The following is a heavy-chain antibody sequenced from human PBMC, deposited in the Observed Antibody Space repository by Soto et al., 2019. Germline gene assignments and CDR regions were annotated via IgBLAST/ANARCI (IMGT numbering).Heavy chain of an antibody. CDR2: IYYSGST. D-gene: IGHD4-17*01. Sequence: SETLSLTCTVSGGSISSYYWSWIRQPPGKGLEWIGYIYYSGSTNYNPSLKSRVTISVDTSKNQFSLKLSSVTAADTAVYYCARDRARVRYGRGESIFDYWGQGTLVTVSS. V-gene: IGHV4-59*01. CDR3: ARDRARVRYGRGESIFDY. CDR1: GGSISSYY. J-gene: IGHJ4*02.